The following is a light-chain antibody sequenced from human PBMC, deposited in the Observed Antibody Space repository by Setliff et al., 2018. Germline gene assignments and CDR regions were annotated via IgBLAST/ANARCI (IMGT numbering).Light chain of an antibody. CDR1: SSDVGDYNS. CDR3: SSYGGSNNYV. V-gene: IGLV2-8*01. CDR2: EVT. Sequence: QSVLTQPDSVSGSPGQSITISCTGTSSDVGDYNSVSWYQQHPGKAPKLMIYEVTKRPSGVPDRFSGSKSGNTASLTVSGLQAEDEADYYCSSYGGSNNYVFGTGTKVTVL. J-gene: IGLJ1*01.